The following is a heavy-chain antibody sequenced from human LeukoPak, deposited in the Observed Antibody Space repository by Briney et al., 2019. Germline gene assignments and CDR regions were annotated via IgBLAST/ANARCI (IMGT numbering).Heavy chain of an antibody. J-gene: IGHJ4*02. CDR1: GFTFSSYA. D-gene: IGHD1-14*01. Sequence: GGSLRLSCAVSGFTFSSYAMSWVRQARGKGREWVSAICGRGGSTYYADSVEGRFTISRDISKNTLYLQMTSLRAEDTAVYYCPKVNTPPQGGFDYWGQGTLVTVSS. V-gene: IGHV3-23*01. CDR3: PKVNTPPQGGFDY. CDR2: ICGRGGST.